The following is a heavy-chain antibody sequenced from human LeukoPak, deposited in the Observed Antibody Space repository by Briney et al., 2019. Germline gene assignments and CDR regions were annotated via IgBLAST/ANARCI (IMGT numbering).Heavy chain of an antibody. J-gene: IGHJ4*02. Sequence: ASVKVSCKVSGYTLTELSMHWVRQAPGKGLEWMGGFDPEDGETIYAQKFQGRVTMTEDTSTDTAYMELSSLRSEDTAVYYCATPADYDILTGSPSAFDYWGQGTLVTVSS. D-gene: IGHD3-9*01. CDR1: GYTLTELS. CDR3: ATPADYDILTGSPSAFDY. CDR2: FDPEDGET. V-gene: IGHV1-24*01.